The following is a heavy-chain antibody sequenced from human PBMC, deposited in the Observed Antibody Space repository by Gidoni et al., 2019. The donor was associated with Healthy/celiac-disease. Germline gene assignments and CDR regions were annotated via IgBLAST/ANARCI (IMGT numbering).Heavy chain of an antibody. CDR3: ARVRTLLYSSSWYVLDY. Sequence: QVQLQQWGAGLLKPSETLSLTCAVYGGSFSGYYWSWIRQPPGKGLEWIGEINHSGSTNYNPSLKSRVTISVDTSKNQFSLKLSSVTAADTAVYYCARVRTLLYSSSWYVLDYWGQGTLVTVSS. CDR1: GGSFSGYY. J-gene: IGHJ4*02. CDR2: INHSGST. D-gene: IGHD6-13*01. V-gene: IGHV4-34*01.